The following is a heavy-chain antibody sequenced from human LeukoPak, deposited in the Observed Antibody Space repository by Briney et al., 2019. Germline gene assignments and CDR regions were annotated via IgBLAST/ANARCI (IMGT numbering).Heavy chain of an antibody. CDR3: AREQYYRFDT. CDR1: GFIISDYY. D-gene: IGHD2/OR15-2a*01. J-gene: IGHJ4*02. V-gene: IGHV3-11*01. Sequence: GGSLRLSCVGSGFIISDYYTSWIRQAPGKGLEWVAVLGNSDNNMFLSDSVKGRFTISRDNAKNSVSLQMNSLRAEDTAVYCCAREQYYRFDTWGQGAPVTVSS. CDR2: LGNSDNNM.